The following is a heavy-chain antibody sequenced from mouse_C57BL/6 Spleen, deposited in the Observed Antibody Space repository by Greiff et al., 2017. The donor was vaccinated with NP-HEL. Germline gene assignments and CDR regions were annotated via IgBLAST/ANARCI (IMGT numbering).Heavy chain of an antibody. D-gene: IGHD1-1*01. Sequence: QVQLQQPGAELVRPGSSVKLSCKASGYTFTSYWMHWVKQRPIQGLEWIGNIDPSDSETHYNQKFKDKATLTVDKSSSTAYMQLSSLTSEDSAVYYWASGGYYGSSHYFDYWGQGTTLTVSS. J-gene: IGHJ2*01. V-gene: IGHV1-52*01. CDR1: GYTFTSYW. CDR2: IDPSDSET. CDR3: ASGGYYGSSHYFDY.